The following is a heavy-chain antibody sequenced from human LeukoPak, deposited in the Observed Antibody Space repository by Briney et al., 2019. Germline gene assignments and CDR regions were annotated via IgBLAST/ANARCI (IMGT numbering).Heavy chain of an antibody. CDR3: ARFGGQLLGQDSNWFDP. CDR2: IYSGGST. CDR1: GFTFSSYS. V-gene: IGHV3-53*01. Sequence: GGSLRLSCAASGFTFSSYSMNWVRQAPGKGLEWVSVIYSGGSTYYADSVKGRFTISRDNSKNTLYLQMNSLRAEDTAVYYCARFGGQLLGQDSNWFDPWGQGTLVTVSS. J-gene: IGHJ5*02. D-gene: IGHD2-2*01.